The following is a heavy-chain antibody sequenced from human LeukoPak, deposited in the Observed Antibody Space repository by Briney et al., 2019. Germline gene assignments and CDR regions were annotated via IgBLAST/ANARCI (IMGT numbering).Heavy chain of an antibody. Sequence: SVKVSCKASGGNFSSYAISWVRQAPGQGLEWMGGLIPIFGTANYDKKLQGRVTTTTDESTSTAYMELSSLRSEATAVNYCPRGGLPLPQGFDYWGQGTLVTVSS. CDR3: PRGGLPLPQGFDY. V-gene: IGHV1-69*05. CDR1: GGNFSSYA. J-gene: IGHJ4*02. CDR2: LIPIFGTA. D-gene: IGHD5-18*01.